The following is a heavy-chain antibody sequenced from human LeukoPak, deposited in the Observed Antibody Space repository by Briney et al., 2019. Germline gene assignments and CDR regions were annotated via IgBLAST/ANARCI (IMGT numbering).Heavy chain of an antibody. CDR1: GYTFTSYG. V-gene: IGHV1-18*04. J-gene: IGHJ4*02. Sequence: ASVKVSCKASGYTFTSYGISWVRQAPGQGLEWMGWISAYNGNTNYAQKLQGRVTMTTDTSTSTAYMELRSLRPDDTAVYYCARALYDYVWGSYVDYWGQGTLVTVSS. CDR3: ARALYDYVWGSYVDY. D-gene: IGHD3-16*01. CDR2: ISAYNGNT.